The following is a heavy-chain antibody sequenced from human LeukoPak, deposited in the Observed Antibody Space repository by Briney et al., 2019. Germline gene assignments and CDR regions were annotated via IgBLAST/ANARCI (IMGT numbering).Heavy chain of an antibody. D-gene: IGHD2-15*01. CDR2: IYYSGST. Sequence: PSETLSLTCAVYGGSFSGYYWSWIRQPPGKGLEWIGSIYYSGSTYYNPSLKSRVTISVDTSKNQFSLKLSSVTAADTAVYYCARAGGYCGRISCPYYFDYWGQGSLVAVSS. CDR3: ARAGGYCGRISCPYYFDY. V-gene: IGHV4-34*01. CDR1: GGSFSGYY. J-gene: IGHJ4*02.